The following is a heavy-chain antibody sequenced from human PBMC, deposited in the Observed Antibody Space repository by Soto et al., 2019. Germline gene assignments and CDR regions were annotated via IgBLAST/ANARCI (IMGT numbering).Heavy chain of an antibody. CDR1: GGSVSSGSYY. D-gene: IGHD2-15*01. CDR3: AANRGDELYYCNS. J-gene: IGHJ4*02. V-gene: IGHV4-61*01. CDR2: IYYSGST. Sequence: SETLSLTCTVSGGSVSSGSYYWSWIRQPPGKGLEWIGYIYYSGSTNYNPSLKSRVTISVDMSKNQFSLKLSSVTAADTAVYYCAANRGDELYYCNSWGQGDLLAFAS.